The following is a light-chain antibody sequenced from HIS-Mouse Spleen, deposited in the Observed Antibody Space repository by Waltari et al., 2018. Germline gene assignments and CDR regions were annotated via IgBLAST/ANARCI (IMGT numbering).Light chain of an antibody. V-gene: IGKV1-9*01. CDR1: QGISSY. J-gene: IGKJ1*01. CDR2: AAS. CDR3: QQLNSYPPT. Sequence: DIQLTQSPSFLSASVRDRVTITCLASQGISSYLAWYQQKPGKAPKLLIYAASTLQSGVPSRFSGSGSGTECTLTLSSLQPEDFATYYCQQLNSYPPTFGQGTKVEIK.